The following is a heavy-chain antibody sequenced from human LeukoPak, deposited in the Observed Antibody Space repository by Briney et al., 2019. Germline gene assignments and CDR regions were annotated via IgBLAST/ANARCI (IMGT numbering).Heavy chain of an antibody. CDR2: ISGSGGRT. CDR1: GFTFSSYV. V-gene: IGHV3-23*01. CDR3: AILAGVWYFDL. Sequence: GGSLRLSCAASGFTFSSYVMSWVRQAPGKGLEWVPGISGSGGRTYYADSVKGRFTISRDNSKSTLNLQMNSLRAEDTAVYYCAILAGVWYFDLWGRGTLVTVSS. D-gene: IGHD6-13*01. J-gene: IGHJ2*01.